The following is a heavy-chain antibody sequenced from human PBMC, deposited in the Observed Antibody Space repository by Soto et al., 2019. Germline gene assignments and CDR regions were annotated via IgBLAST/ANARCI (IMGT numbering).Heavy chain of an antibody. V-gene: IGHV3-33*01. CDR3: ASGSSSGWPTTIDY. CDR2: IWYDGSNK. D-gene: IGHD6-19*01. J-gene: IGHJ4*02. CDR1: GITFSSYG. Sequence: QVQLVESGGGVVQPGRYLRISCAASGITFSSYGMHWVRQAPGKGLEWVAVIWYDGSNKYYADSVKGRFTISRDNSKNTLYLQMNSLRAEDTAVYYCASGSSSGWPTTIDYWGQGTLVTVSS.